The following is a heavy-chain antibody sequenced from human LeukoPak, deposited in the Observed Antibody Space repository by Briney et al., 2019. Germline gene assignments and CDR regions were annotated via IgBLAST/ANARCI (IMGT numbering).Heavy chain of an antibody. D-gene: IGHD3-3*01. CDR2: INPNSGGT. J-gene: IGHJ6*04. Sequence: GASVKVSCKASGYTFTGYYMHWVRQAPGQGLEWMGWINPNSGGTNYAQKFQGRVTMTRDTSISTAYMELSRLRSDDTAVYYCARYDGITIFGVAPPDLSMDVWGKGTTVTVSS. V-gene: IGHV1-2*02. CDR1: GYTFTGYY. CDR3: ARYDGITIFGVAPPDLSMDV.